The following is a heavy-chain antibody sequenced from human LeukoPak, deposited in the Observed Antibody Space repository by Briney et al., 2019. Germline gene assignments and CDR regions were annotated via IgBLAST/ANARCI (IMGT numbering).Heavy chain of an antibody. CDR2: INHSGST. D-gene: IGHD4-17*01. CDR3: ARGPTITVTEDTETSPSENGKIDY. CDR1: GGSISSGGYS. J-gene: IGHJ4*02. Sequence: SETLSLTCAVSGGSISSGGYSWSWIRQPPGKGLEWIGEINHSGSTNYNPSLKSRVTISVDTSKNQFSLKLSSVTAADTAVYYCARGPTITVTEDTETSPSENGKIDYWGQGTLVTVSS. V-gene: IGHV4-34*01.